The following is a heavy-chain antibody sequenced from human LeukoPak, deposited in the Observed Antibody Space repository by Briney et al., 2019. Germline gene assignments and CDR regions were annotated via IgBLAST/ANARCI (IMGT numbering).Heavy chain of an antibody. V-gene: IGHV3-7*01. CDR2: IKDDGSEI. CDR1: GFTFRTDW. J-gene: IGHJ4*02. CDR3: AREWN. Sequence: PGGSLRPSCVASGFTFRTDWMSWVRQAPGKGPEWVASIKDDGSEIYYVDSVRGRFTISRDNAKNSLYLQMNSLRAEDTAVYYCAREWNWGQGSLVTVSS.